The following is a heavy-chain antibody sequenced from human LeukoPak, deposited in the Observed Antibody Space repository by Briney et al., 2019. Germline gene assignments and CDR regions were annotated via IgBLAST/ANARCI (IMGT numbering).Heavy chain of an antibody. D-gene: IGHD6-19*01. V-gene: IGHV1-69*05. CDR3: ARVGPYSSEYYFDY. Sequence: SSVKVSCKASGGTFSSYAISWVLQAPGQGLEWMGGIIPIFGTANYAQKFQGRVTMTTDTSTSTAYMELRSLRSDDTAVYYCARVGPYSSEYYFDYWGQGTLVTVSS. CDR2: IIPIFGTA. CDR1: GGTFSSYA. J-gene: IGHJ4*02.